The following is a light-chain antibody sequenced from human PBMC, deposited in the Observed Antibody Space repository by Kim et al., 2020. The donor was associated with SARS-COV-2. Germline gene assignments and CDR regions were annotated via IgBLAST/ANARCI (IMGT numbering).Light chain of an antibody. Sequence: PGDRATLSCRASQSVSTSLAWYQQKPGQAPRLLIYDASNRATGIPARFSGSGSGTDFTLTISSLEPEDFAVYYCQQRSNWPKLTFGGGTKVDIK. CDR1: QSVSTS. J-gene: IGKJ4*01. CDR3: QQRSNWPKLT. CDR2: DAS. V-gene: IGKV3-11*01.